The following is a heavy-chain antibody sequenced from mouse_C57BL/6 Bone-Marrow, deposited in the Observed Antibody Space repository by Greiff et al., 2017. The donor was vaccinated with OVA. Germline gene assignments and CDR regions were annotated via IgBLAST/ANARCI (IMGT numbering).Heavy chain of an antibody. Sequence: QVHVKQSGAELARPGASVKLSCKASGYTFTSYGISWVKQRTGQGLEWIGEIYPRSGNTYYNEKFKGKATLTADKSSSTAYMELRSLTSEDSAVYFCARERYYYGSREPLLYAMDYWGQGTSVTVSS. J-gene: IGHJ4*01. CDR3: ARERYYYGSREPLLYAMDY. CDR1: GYTFTSYG. V-gene: IGHV1-81*01. CDR2: IYPRSGNT. D-gene: IGHD1-1*01.